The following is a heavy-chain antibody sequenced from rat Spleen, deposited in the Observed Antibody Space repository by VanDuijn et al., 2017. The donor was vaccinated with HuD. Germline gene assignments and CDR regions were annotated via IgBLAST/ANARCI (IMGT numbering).Heavy chain of an antibody. V-gene: IGHV5-25*01. CDR3: ASPHKHGYTPFAY. CDR2: ISTGGGNT. CDR1: GFTFSNYY. J-gene: IGHJ3*01. D-gene: IGHD1-4*01. Sequence: EVQLVESGGGLVQPGRSMKLSCAASGFTFSNYYMAWVRQAPTKGLEWVASISTGGGNTYYRDSVKGRFTISRDNAKNTQYLQMDSLKSEDTATYYCASPHKHGYTPFAYWGQGTLVTVSS.